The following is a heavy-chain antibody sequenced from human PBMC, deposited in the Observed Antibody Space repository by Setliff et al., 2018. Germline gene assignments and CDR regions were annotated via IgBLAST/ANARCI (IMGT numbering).Heavy chain of an antibody. D-gene: IGHD2-21*02. CDR3: AKSGGDHCCPLYHHYYMDV. J-gene: IGHJ6*03. CDR1: GATFSSHG. CDR2: TIPMFGTI. Sequence: GASVKVSCKASGATFSSHGISWVRQAPGQGLEWMGGTIPMFGTIYYADSVKGRFTISRDNANHTLYLQMNGLRPEDTAVYYCAKSGGDHCCPLYHHYYMDVWGTGTTVTVSS. V-gene: IGHV1-69*05.